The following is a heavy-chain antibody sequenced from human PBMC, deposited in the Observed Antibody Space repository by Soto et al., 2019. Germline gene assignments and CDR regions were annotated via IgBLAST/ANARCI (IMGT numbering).Heavy chain of an antibody. Sequence: GGSLRLSCAASGFTFSSYAMSWVRQAPGKGLEWVSAISGSGGSTYYADSVKGRFTISRDNSKNTLYLQMNSLRAEDTAVYYCAKESVEYDYIWGSYRYSAPISMYYFDYWGQGTLVTVSS. V-gene: IGHV3-23*01. CDR3: AKESVEYDYIWGSYRYSAPISMYYFDY. D-gene: IGHD3-16*02. CDR1: GFTFSSYA. J-gene: IGHJ4*02. CDR2: ISGSGGST.